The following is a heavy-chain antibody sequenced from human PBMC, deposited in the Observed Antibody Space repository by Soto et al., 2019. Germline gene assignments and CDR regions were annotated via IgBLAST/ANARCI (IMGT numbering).Heavy chain of an antibody. CDR1: GCSISSYY. CDR2: IYYSGST. Sequence: SETLSLTCTVSGCSISSYYWSWIRQPPGKGLEWIGYIYYSGSTNYNPSLKSRVTISVDTSKNQFSLKLSSVTAADTAVYYCARGLFHLYYYDSSGYYSFDYWGQGTLVTVPQ. J-gene: IGHJ4*02. D-gene: IGHD3-22*01. V-gene: IGHV4-59*01. CDR3: ARGLFHLYYYDSSGYYSFDY.